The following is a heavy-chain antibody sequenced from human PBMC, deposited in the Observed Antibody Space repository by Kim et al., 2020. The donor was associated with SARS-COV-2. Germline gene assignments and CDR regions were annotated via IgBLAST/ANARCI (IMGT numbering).Heavy chain of an antibody. Sequence: ASVKVSCKASGYTFTSYYMHWVRQAPGQGLEWMGIINPSGGSTRYAQKFQGRVTMTRDTSTSTVYMELSSLRSEDTAVYYCARSGGVAGIIYYGMDVWGQGTTVTVSS. CDR2: INPSGGST. D-gene: IGHD6-19*01. CDR1: GYTFTSYY. V-gene: IGHV1-46*01. J-gene: IGHJ6*02. CDR3: ARSGGVAGIIYYGMDV.